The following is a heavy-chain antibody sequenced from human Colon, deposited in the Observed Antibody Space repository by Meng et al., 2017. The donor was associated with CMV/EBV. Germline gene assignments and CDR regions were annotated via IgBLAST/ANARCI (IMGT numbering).Heavy chain of an antibody. CDR3: AKFRETKRDY. Sequence: EGQLGEAGGGLMQAGGSMRLSCGVSGVIVSGNHVTWVRQALGKGLEWVSILRNDGYVSYGDSVKGRFTISRDNFKNTLYLQMNSLRAEDTAIYYCAKFRETKRDYWGQGTLVTVSS. D-gene: IGHD1-7*01. CDR2: LRNDGYV. J-gene: IGHJ4*02. CDR1: GVIVSGNH. V-gene: IGHV3-53*05.